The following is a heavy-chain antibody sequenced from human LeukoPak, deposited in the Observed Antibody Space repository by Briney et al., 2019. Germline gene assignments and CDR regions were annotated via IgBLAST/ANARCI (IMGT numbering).Heavy chain of an antibody. CDR1: GFAFDDYA. V-gene: IGHV3-9*01. CDR2: ISWNGNTI. D-gene: IGHD5-18*01. CDR3: AKLHNTALVGAFDF. Sequence: PGRSLRLSCAASGFAFDDYAMHWVRQGPGNGLEWVSVISWNGNTIVYADSVKGRFTISRDNAKNSLYIQMNSLRIEDTAFYYCAKLHNTALVGAFDFRGQGTLVTVSS. J-gene: IGHJ4*02.